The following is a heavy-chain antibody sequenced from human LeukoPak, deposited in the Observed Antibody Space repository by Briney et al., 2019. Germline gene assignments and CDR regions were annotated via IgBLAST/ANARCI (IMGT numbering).Heavy chain of an antibody. Sequence: SETLSLTCAVYGGSFSGYYWSWIRQPPGKGLEWIGEINHSGSTNYNPSLKRRVTISVDTSKNQFSLKLSSVTAADTAVYYCASIGHYVWGSYRYVAAFDIWGQGTMVTVSS. J-gene: IGHJ3*02. CDR1: GGSFSGYY. D-gene: IGHD3-16*02. V-gene: IGHV4-34*01. CDR2: INHSGST. CDR3: ASIGHYVWGSYRYVAAFDI.